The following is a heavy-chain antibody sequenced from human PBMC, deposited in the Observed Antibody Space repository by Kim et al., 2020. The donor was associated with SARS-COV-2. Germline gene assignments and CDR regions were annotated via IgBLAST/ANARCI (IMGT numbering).Heavy chain of an antibody. CDR3: ARGVSAPGSFLGDTHWLDA. Sequence: GSLRLSCGASGFNFGSHGMHWVRQAPGKGLEWIGLIWFSGSNRYYAQSVKGRFTISRDNAKNTLYLHMTSLRGEDTAVYYCARGVSAPGSFLGDTHWLDAWGQGTQVTVSS. CDR2: IWFSGSNR. V-gene: IGHV3-33*01. CDR1: GFNFGSHG. J-gene: IGHJ5*02. D-gene: IGHD6-13*01.